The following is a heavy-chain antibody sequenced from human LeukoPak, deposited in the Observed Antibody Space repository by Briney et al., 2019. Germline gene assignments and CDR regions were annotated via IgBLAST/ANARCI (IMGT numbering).Heavy chain of an antibody. CDR1: GFTFSSYS. V-gene: IGHV3-21*01. D-gene: IGHD5-18*01. CDR3: ASSGYSYGDAWFDP. Sequence: GGSLRLSCAASGFTFSSYSMNWARQAPGKGLEWVSSISSSSSYIYYADSVKGRFTISRDNAKNSLYLQMNSLRAEDTAVYYCASSGYSYGDAWFDPWGQGTLVTVSS. J-gene: IGHJ5*02. CDR2: ISSSSSYI.